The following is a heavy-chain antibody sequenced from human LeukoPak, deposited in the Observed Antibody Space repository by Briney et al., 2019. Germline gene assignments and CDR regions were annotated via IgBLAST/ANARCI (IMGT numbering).Heavy chain of an antibody. CDR2: MKEDGTQI. CDR3: ATGGAPGGRFEN. J-gene: IGHJ4*02. D-gene: IGHD1-26*01. V-gene: IGHV3-7*01. Sequence: GSLRLSCVVSGFTFSRSTMTWVRQAPGKGPEWVAKMKEDGTQIHYVDSVEGRFTISRDNAKNSLFLQMNSLRVEDTAVYYCATGGAPGGRFENWGQGMLVTVSS. CDR1: GFTFSRST.